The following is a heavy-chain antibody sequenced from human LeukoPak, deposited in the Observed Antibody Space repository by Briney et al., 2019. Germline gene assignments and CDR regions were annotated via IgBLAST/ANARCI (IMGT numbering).Heavy chain of an antibody. V-gene: IGHV3-66*01. CDR1: GVIVRSNY. Sequence: GGSLRLSCVGSGVIVRSNYMTWVRQAPGKGLEWVSILYHGGSTYYADSVKGRFTISRDNAKNSLYLQMNSLRAEDTAVYYCAELGITMIGGVWGKGTTVTISS. CDR2: LYHGGST. J-gene: IGHJ6*04. D-gene: IGHD3-10*02. CDR3: AELGITMIGGV.